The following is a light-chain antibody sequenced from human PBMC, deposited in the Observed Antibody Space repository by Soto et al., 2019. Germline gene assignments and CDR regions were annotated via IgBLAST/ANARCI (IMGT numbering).Light chain of an antibody. CDR2: AAS. CDR3: LQANSFPRT. J-gene: IGKJ3*01. CDR1: QGISSW. V-gene: IGKV1-12*01. Sequence: DIPMTRSPSSVSASVGDRVTITCRASQGISSWLAWNQQKPGKAPKLLIYAASSLRSGVPSRFSGSGSGTDFTLTINNLQPEDFATYYCLQANSFPRTFGPGTKVDIK.